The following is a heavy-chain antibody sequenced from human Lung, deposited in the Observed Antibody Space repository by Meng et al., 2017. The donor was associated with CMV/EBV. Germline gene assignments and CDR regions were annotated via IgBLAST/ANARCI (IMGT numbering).Heavy chain of an antibody. D-gene: IGHD3-16*01. CDR2: IKQEGSEK. CDR3: GKGGLLWGPRFDP. Sequence: GESXKISCEASGFTFSSYWMTWVRQAPGKGLEWVANIKQEGSEKFYVDSVKGRFTISRDNAKRSLYLQMSSLSAEDTALYYCGKGGLLWGPRFDPWCPGTLVTVSS. CDR1: GFTFSSYW. J-gene: IGHJ5*02. V-gene: IGHV3-7*01.